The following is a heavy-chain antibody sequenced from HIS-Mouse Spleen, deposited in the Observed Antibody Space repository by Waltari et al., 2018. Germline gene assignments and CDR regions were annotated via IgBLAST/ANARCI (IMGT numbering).Heavy chain of an antibody. J-gene: IGHJ2*01. D-gene: IGHD6-13*01. V-gene: IGHV4-39*07. CDR2: IYYSGST. CDR1: GGSISSSSNY. CDR3: AREIPYSSSWYDWYFDL. Sequence: QLQLQESGPGLVKPSETLSLTCTVSGGSISSSSNYWVWIRQPPGKGLEGIGSIYYSGSTYYNPSLKSRVTISVDTSKNQFSLKLSSVTAADTAVYYCAREIPYSSSWYDWYFDLWGRGTLVTVSS.